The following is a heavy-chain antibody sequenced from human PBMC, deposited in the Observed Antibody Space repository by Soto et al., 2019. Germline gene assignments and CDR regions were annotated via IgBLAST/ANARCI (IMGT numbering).Heavy chain of an antibody. CDR3: ARSPHFDGYNDY. V-gene: IGHV4-31*03. CDR2: IYYSGST. Sequence: QVQLQESGPGLVKPSQTLSLTCTVSGDSISSGGYYWSWIRQHPGKGLEWIAHIYYSGSTYYNPSLKSRVTISVDTSKNQFCLKLSSVTEADTAVYYCARSPHFDGYNDYWGQGTLVTVSS. CDR1: GDSISSGGYY. D-gene: IGHD3-9*01. J-gene: IGHJ4*02.